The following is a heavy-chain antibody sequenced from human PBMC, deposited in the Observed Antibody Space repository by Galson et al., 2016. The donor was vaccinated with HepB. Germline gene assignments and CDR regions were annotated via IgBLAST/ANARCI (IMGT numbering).Heavy chain of an antibody. V-gene: IGHV3-23*01. CDR3: TKNVWGYFDFYYSDL. CDR1: GFTFKSYP. Sequence: SLRLSCAASGFTFKSYPMSWVRQAPGKGLEWVAGISSNGDSTHYADSVTGRFTISRDISRRVLYLLMNSLRAEDTAVYYCTKNVWGYFDFYYSDLWGQGTLVIVSS. J-gene: IGHJ4*02. CDR2: ISSNGDST. D-gene: IGHD3-9*01.